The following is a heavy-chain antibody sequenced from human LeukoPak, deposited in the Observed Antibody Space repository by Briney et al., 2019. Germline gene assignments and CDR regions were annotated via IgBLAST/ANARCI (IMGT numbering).Heavy chain of an antibody. CDR2: IYTSGST. D-gene: IGHD3-9*01. V-gene: IGHV4-59*10. CDR1: GGSFSGYY. J-gene: IGHJ3*02. Sequence: SETLSLTCAVYGGSFSGYYWSWIRQPAGKGLEWIGRIYTSGSTNYNPSLKSRVTISVDTSKNQFSLKLSSVTAADTAVYYCAGLLRYFEKNAFDIWGQGTVVTVSS. CDR3: AGLLRYFEKNAFDI.